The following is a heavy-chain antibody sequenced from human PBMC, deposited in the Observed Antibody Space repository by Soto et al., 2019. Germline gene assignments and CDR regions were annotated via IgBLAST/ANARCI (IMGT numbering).Heavy chain of an antibody. D-gene: IGHD6-19*01. CDR1: GGTFSSYA. CDR3: ARDRSSDPNYYYYMDV. Sequence: QVQLVQSGAEVKKPGSSVKVSCKASGGTFSSYAITWVRQAPGQGLEWMGRIIPILGIENYAQKFQDRVTITADKSTSTVYMALSSLRSEDTAVYYCARDRSSDPNYYYYMDVWGKGTTVTVSS. J-gene: IGHJ6*03. CDR2: IIPILGIE. V-gene: IGHV1-69*04.